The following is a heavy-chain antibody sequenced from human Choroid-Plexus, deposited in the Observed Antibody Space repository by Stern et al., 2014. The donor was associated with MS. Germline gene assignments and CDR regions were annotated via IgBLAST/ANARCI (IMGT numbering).Heavy chain of an antibody. Sequence: EQLVESGGGVVQPGRPLRLSCVASGFTFGSCAMHWVRQAPGKGLEREAGVSYDGSNKYYADSVKGRFTISRDNSQNTLYMQMSSLRPEDTAVYYCAKDRQYLTYFFDHWGQGSLVTVSS. V-gene: IGHV3-30*18. CDR1: GFTFGSCA. CDR3: AKDRQYLTYFFDH. CDR2: VSYDGSNK. D-gene: IGHD2/OR15-2a*01. J-gene: IGHJ5*02.